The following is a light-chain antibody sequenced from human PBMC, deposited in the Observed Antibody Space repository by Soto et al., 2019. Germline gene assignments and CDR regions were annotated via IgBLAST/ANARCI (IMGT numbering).Light chain of an antibody. J-gene: IGKJ1*01. CDR2: GAS. Sequence: EIVLTQSPGTLSLSPGERATLSCRDSQSVSSYLAWYQQKPGRAPRIXIYGASSRETGIPDRFSGSGSGTEFTLTISRLEPEDFAVYYCQQYGTSPRTFGHGTKVDIK. V-gene: IGKV3-20*01. CDR3: QQYGTSPRT. CDR1: QSVSSY.